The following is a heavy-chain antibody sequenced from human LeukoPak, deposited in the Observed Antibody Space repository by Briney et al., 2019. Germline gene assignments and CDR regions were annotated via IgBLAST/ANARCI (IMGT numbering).Heavy chain of an antibody. J-gene: IGHJ4*02. D-gene: IGHD2-21*02. CDR2: IYPGDSHT. CDR3: ARRMYYCGGDCNYFDY. Sequence: GESLQISCKGSGYRFSSHWIAWVRQMPGKGLECMGIIYPGDSHTRYSPSFQGQVTISDDKSIRTAYLQWSSLKASDTAMYYCARRMYYCGGDCNYFDYWGQGTLVTVSS. V-gene: IGHV5-51*01. CDR1: GYRFSSHW.